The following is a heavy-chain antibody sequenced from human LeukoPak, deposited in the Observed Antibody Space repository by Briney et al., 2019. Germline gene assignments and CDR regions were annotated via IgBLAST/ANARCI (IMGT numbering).Heavy chain of an antibody. Sequence: GGSLRLSCAASGFTFNNYAMQWVPQAPGKGLEWVAIISYEGSNQYYADSVKGRVAISRDSSPTTHYLQMNTLRVEDAAVYFCEREGYYAFDIWGQGTMVTVSS. J-gene: IGHJ3*02. V-gene: IGHV3-30*09. CDR3: EREGYYAFDI. CDR1: GFTFNNYA. D-gene: IGHD3-22*01. CDR2: ISYEGSNQ.